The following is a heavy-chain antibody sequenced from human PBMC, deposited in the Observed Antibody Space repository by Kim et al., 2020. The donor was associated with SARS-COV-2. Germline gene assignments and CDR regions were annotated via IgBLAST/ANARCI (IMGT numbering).Heavy chain of an antibody. CDR3: AKGVTMVRGANDY. CDR2: ISYDGSNK. J-gene: IGHJ4*02. Sequence: GGSLRLSCAASGFTFSSYGMHWVRQAPGKGLEWVAVISYDGSNKYYADSVKGRFTISRDNSKNTLYLQMNSLRAEDTAVYYCAKGVTMVRGANDYWGQGPLVTVSS. CDR1: GFTFSSYG. D-gene: IGHD3-10*01. V-gene: IGHV3-30*18.